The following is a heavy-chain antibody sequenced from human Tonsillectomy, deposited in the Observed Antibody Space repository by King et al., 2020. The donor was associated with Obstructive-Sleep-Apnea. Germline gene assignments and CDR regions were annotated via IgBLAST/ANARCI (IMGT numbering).Heavy chain of an antibody. Sequence: VQLQESGPGLVMPSETLSLTCTVSGDSISSYYWSWIRQPAGKGLEGIGRIYSSGSTNCNPSLKSRVTMSVDTSKNQFSLRLSSVTAADTAVYYCARVWSLRSGRYGFDIWGQGTMVTVSS. CDR1: GDSISSYY. V-gene: IGHV4-4*07. D-gene: IGHD1-26*01. CDR3: ARVWSLRSGRYGFDI. CDR2: IYSSGST. J-gene: IGHJ3*02.